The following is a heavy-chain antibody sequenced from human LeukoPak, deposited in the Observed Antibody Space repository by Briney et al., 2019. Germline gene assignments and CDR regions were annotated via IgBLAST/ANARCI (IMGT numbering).Heavy chain of an antibody. Sequence: GGSLRLSCAASGFTFSSYSMNWVRQAPGKGLEWVSSISSSSSYIYYADSVKGRFTISRDNAKNSLYLQMNSLKTEDTAVYYCTRGEQWLVQGAVDYWGQGTLVTVSS. J-gene: IGHJ4*02. CDR1: GFTFSSYS. D-gene: IGHD6-19*01. CDR2: ISSSSSYI. V-gene: IGHV3-21*03. CDR3: TRGEQWLVQGAVDY.